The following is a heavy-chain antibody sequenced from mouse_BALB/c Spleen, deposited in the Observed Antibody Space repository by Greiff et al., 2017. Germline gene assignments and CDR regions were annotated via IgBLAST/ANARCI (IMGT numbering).Heavy chain of an antibody. CDR3: ARYYRYDEGYAMDY. J-gene: IGHJ4*01. CDR1: GFTFSSFG. V-gene: IGHV5-17*02. D-gene: IGHD2-14*01. CDR2: ISSGSSTI. Sequence: EVKLMESGGGLVQPGGSRKLSCAASGFTFSSFGMHWVRQAPEKGLEWVAYISSGSSTIYYADTVKGRFTISRDNPKNTLFLQMTSLRSEDTAMYYCARYYRYDEGYAMDYWGQGTSVTVSS.